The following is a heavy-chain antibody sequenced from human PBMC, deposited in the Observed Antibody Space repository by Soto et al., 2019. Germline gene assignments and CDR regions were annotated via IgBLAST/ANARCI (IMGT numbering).Heavy chain of an antibody. Sequence: PGESLKISCKGSGYSFTSYWIGWVRQMPGKGLVWMGIIYPGDSDTRYSPSFQGQVTISADKSISTAYLQWSSLKASDTAMYYCARRLMREWEPVVGEKGFDYWGQGTLVTVSS. V-gene: IGHV5-51*01. CDR2: IYPGDSDT. CDR3: ARRLMREWEPVVGEKGFDY. J-gene: IGHJ4*02. D-gene: IGHD1-26*01. CDR1: GYSFTSYW.